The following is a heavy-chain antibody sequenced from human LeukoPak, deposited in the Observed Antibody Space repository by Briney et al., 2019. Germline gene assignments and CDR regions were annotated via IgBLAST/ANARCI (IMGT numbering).Heavy chain of an antibody. CDR1: GFTFTNYA. V-gene: IGHV3-23*01. Sequence: GRSLRLSCAASGFTFTNYAMTWVRQAPGKGLEWVSGISGSGDNTYYADSVKGRFTISRDNFKNMVFLQMNSLRAEDTAVYYCAKDRSAVPAASNYWGQGTLVTVSS. J-gene: IGHJ4*02. CDR3: AKDRSAVPAASNY. CDR2: ISGSGDNT. D-gene: IGHD2-2*01.